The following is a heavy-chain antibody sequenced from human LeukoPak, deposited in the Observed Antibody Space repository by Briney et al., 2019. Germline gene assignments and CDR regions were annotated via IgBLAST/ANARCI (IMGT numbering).Heavy chain of an antibody. J-gene: IGHJ4*02. CDR1: GYRFTKFW. CDR2: IYPGDSDT. V-gene: IGHV5-51*01. D-gene: IGHD6-19*01. CDR3: ARRFNSQGSGWL. Sequence: GESLKISCKGSGYRFTKFWIGWVRQMPGKGLEWMGIIYPGDSDTRYSPSFQGQVTLLVDTSISTAYLQWSSLKASDTAMYYCARRFNSQGSGWLWGQGTLVTVSS.